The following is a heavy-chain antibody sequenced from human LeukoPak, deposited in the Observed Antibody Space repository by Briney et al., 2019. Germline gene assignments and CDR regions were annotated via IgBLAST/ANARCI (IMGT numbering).Heavy chain of an antibody. J-gene: IGHJ5*02. Sequence: GGSLRLSCAASGFTFSNYWMTWVRQAPGKGLEWVANIKEDGSEKNYVDSVKGRFTVSRDNAKNSLYLQMNSLRVEDTAVYYCAREVAARRLGSWVDPWGQGTLVILSS. CDR2: IKEDGSEK. D-gene: IGHD6-6*01. CDR1: GFTFSNYW. V-gene: IGHV3-7*01. CDR3: AREVAARRLGSWVDP.